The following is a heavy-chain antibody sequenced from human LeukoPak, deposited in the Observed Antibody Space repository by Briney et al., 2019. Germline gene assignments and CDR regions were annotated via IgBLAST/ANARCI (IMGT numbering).Heavy chain of an antibody. CDR2: ISAYNGNT. Sequence: ASVKVSCKASGYTFTTYGISWVRQAPGQGLEWMGWISAYNGNTNYAQKFQGRVTMTTDTSTSTAYMELRSLRSDDTAVYYCARGSAARYYYDSSGYYRGAVDYWGQGTLVTISS. D-gene: IGHD3-22*01. CDR3: ARGSAARYYYDSSGYYRGAVDY. CDR1: GYTFTTYG. V-gene: IGHV1-18*01. J-gene: IGHJ4*02.